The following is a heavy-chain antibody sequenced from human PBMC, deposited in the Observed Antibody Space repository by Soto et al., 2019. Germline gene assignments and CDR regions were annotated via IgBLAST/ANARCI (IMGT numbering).Heavy chain of an antibody. D-gene: IGHD4-17*01. V-gene: IGHV3-33*01. CDR2: IWYDGSNK. Sequence: QVQLVESGGGVVQPGRSLRLSCAASGFTFSSYGMHWVRQAPGKGLEWVAGIWYDGSNKYYADSVKGRFTISRDNSKNTLYLQLNSLRAEDTAVYYCARAGYGDYGLYGMDVWGQGTTVTVSS. CDR1: GFTFSSYG. J-gene: IGHJ6*02. CDR3: ARAGYGDYGLYGMDV.